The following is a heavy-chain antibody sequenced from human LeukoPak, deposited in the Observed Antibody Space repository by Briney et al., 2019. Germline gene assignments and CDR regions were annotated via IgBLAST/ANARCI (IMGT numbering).Heavy chain of an antibody. CDR2: ISSSSSYI. Sequence: GGSLRLSCAASGFTFSSYSMNWVRQAPGKGLEWVSSISSSSSYIYYADSVKGRFTISRDNVKNSLYLQMNSLRAEDTAVHYCARAYYDSSGYSGYWGQGTLVTVSS. J-gene: IGHJ4*02. V-gene: IGHV3-21*01. CDR1: GFTFSSYS. D-gene: IGHD3-22*01. CDR3: ARAYYDSSGYSGY.